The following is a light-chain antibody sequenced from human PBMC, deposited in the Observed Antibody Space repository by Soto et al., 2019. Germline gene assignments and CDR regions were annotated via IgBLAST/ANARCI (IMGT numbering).Light chain of an antibody. CDR3: QRYCGSISYT. Sequence: EIVLTQSPGTLSLSPGERATLSCRASRSISSTYLAWDQQKPGQAPRLLIYGASSRATGIPDRFSGSGSGEDFTLTISRLEPEDFAVYYCQRYCGSISYTFCQGTKLEIK. CDR2: GAS. V-gene: IGKV3-20*01. J-gene: IGKJ2*01. CDR1: RSISSTY.